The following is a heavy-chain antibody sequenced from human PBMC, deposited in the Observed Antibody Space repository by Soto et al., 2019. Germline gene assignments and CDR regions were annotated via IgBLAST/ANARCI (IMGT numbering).Heavy chain of an antibody. D-gene: IGHD3-22*01. CDR3: ARAPLGIIVAPDF. J-gene: IGHJ4*02. CDR2: INHSGST. V-gene: IGHV4-34*10. Sequence: SETLSLTCTVSGGSISSYYWSWIRQPPGKGLEWIGEINHSGSTNYNPSLKSRVTVSTDTSISTTYMELSSLTSEDTAVYYCARAPLGIIVAPDFWGQGTLVTVSS. CDR1: GGSISSYY.